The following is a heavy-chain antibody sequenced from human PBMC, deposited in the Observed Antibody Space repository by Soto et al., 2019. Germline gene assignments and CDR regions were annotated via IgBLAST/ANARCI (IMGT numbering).Heavy chain of an antibody. Sequence: ASVKVSCRASGYTFTSYAMHWVRQAPGQRLEWMGWINAGNGNTKYSQKVQGRVTITRDTSASTAYMELSSLRSEDTAGYYCARFPEGILVVLSDGAFDISGQGAIVTVSS. CDR1: GYTFTSYA. J-gene: IGHJ3*02. CDR2: INAGNGNT. CDR3: ARFPEGILVVLSDGAFDI. V-gene: IGHV1-3*01. D-gene: IGHD2-15*01.